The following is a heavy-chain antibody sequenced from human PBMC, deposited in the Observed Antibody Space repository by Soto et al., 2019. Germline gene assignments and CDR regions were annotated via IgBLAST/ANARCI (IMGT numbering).Heavy chain of an antibody. Sequence: ASVKVSCKVSGYTLTELSMHWVRQAPGKGLEWMGGFDPEDGETIYAQKFQGRVTMTEDTSTDTAYMELSSLRSEDTAVYYCATREAPRYSITMVRGWGDYYYMDVWGKGTTVTVSS. CDR2: FDPEDGET. J-gene: IGHJ6*03. V-gene: IGHV1-24*01. CDR3: ATREAPRYSITMVRGWGDYYYMDV. D-gene: IGHD3-10*01. CDR1: GYTLTELS.